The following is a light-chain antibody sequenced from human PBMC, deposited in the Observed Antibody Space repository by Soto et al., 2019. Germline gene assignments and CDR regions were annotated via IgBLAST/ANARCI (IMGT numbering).Light chain of an antibody. Sequence: SYELTQPPSVSVAPGKTASITCGGNNIGSKTVHWYQQRPGQAPVLVIYYDSDRPSGIPERFSGSNSGNTASLTISRVEAGDEADYYCQVLDNNSHVFFGGGTKLTVL. V-gene: IGLV3-21*04. CDR3: QVLDNNSHVF. J-gene: IGLJ2*01. CDR2: YDS. CDR1: NIGSKT.